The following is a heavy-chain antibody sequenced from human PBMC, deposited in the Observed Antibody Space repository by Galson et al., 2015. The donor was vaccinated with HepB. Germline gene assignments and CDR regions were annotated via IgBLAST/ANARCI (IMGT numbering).Heavy chain of an antibody. CDR2: ISGSGGKT. V-gene: IGHV3-23*01. D-gene: IGHD2-8*02. J-gene: IGHJ4*02. CDR1: GFTFSTYA. CDR3: AKDLVGFNDPYYLDY. Sequence: SLRLSCAASGFTFSTYAMSWVRQAPGKGLEWVSAISGSGGKTSYADSVKGRFTISRDNSKNTLYLQMNSLRAEDTAVYYCAKDLVGFNDPYYLDYWGQGTLVTVSS.